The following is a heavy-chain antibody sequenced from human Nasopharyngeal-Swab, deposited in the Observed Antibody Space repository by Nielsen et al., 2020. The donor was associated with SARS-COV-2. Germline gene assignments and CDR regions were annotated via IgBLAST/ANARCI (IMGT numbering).Heavy chain of an antibody. V-gene: IGHV1-46*01. Sequence: WVRQAPGQGLEWMGIINPSGGSTSYAQKFQGRVTMTRDTSTSTVYMELSSLRSEDTAVYYCARDVVTASIAAAGSDAFDIWGQGTTVTVSS. CDR3: ARDVVTASIAAAGSDAFDI. D-gene: IGHD6-13*01. CDR2: INPSGGST. J-gene: IGHJ3*02.